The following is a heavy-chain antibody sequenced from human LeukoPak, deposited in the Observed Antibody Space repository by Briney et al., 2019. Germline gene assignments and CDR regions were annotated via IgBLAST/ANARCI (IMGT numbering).Heavy chain of an antibody. CDR1: GGTFSSYA. CDR3: ARHRPAKHYYDSSAYSPFDY. V-gene: IGHV1-69*13. CDR2: IIPMFGTA. D-gene: IGHD3-22*01. Sequence: SVKVSCKASGGTFSSYAWVRQAPGQGLEWMGGIIPMFGTAKYAQKFQGRVTITADESMSTAYMELSSLRSEDTAVYYCARHRPAKHYYDSSAYSPFDYWSQGTLVTVSS. J-gene: IGHJ4*02.